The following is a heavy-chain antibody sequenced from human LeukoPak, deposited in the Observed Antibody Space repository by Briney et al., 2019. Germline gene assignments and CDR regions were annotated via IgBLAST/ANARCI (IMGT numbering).Heavy chain of an antibody. V-gene: IGHV1-8*03. CDR2: MNPNSGNT. CDR3: ARAPYCSSTSCYTWGLDY. Sequence: GASVKVSCKASGYTFTSYDINWVRQATGQGREWMGWMNPNSGNTGYAQKFQGRVTITRNTSISTAYMELSSLRSEDTAVYYCARAPYCSSTSCYTWGLDYWGQGTLVTVSS. J-gene: IGHJ4*02. D-gene: IGHD2-2*02. CDR1: GYTFTSYD.